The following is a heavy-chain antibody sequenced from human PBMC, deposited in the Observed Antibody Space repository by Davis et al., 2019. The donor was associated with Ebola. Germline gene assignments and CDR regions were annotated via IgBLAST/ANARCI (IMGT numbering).Heavy chain of an antibody. CDR3: ARSYSSGWYWFDP. CDR1: GGSISSYY. Sequence: SETLSLTCTVSGGSISSYYWSWIRQRPGKGLEWIGDIYYSGSTNYNPSLKSRVTITVDTSKNQFSLKLSSVTAADTAVYYCARSYSSGWYWFDPWGQGTLVTVSS. D-gene: IGHD6-19*01. V-gene: IGHV4-59*12. J-gene: IGHJ5*02. CDR2: IYYSGST.